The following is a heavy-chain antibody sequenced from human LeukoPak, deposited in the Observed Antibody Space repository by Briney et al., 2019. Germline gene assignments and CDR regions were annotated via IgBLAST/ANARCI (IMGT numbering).Heavy chain of an antibody. CDR1: GYTFTGYY. CDR2: INPNSGGT. D-gene: IGHD1-26*01. V-gene: IGHV1-2*06. CDR3: ARDRGTSARNWFDP. Sequence: GASVKVSCKASGYTFTGYYMHWVRPAPGQGHEWMGRINPNSGGTNYAQKFQGRVTMTRDTSISTAYMELSRLRSDDTAVYYCARDRGTSARNWFDPWGQGTLVTVSS. J-gene: IGHJ5*02.